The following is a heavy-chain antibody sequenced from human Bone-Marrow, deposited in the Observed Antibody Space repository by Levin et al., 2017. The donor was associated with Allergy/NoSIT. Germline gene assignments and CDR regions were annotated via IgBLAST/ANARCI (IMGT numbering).Heavy chain of an antibody. V-gene: IGHV3-13*01. CDR1: GFTFSSYD. J-gene: IGHJ4*02. CDR2: IGTAGDT. D-gene: IGHD2-15*01. CDR3: ARGRYCSGGSCYDVLIDY. Sequence: GGSLRLSCAASGFTFSSYDMHWVRQATGKGLEWVSAIGTAGDTYYPGSVKGRFTISRENAKNSLYLQMNSLRAGDTAVYYCARGRYCSGGSCYDVLIDYWGQGTLVTVSS.